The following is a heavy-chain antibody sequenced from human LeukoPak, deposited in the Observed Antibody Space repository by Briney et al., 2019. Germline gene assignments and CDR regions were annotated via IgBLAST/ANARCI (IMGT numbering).Heavy chain of an antibody. CDR1: GFTFSSYA. CDR3: ARGPERTGVGTRYYYDMDV. D-gene: IGHD2-8*01. V-gene: IGHV3-23*01. Sequence: GGSLRLSCAASGFTFSSYAMNWVRQAPGKGLEWVSGLSGSGSDTYNADSVKGRFTISRDNSKNTLYLQMNSLRAEDTAVYYCARGPERTGVGTRYYYDMDVWGQGTTVTVSS. CDR2: LSGSGSDT. J-gene: IGHJ6*02.